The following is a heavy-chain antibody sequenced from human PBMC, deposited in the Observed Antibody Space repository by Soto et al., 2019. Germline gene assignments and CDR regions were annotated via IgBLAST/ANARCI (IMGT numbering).Heavy chain of an antibody. CDR3: AREVWFGELSYFDY. CDR1: GCTFSSYA. V-gene: IGHV1-69*06. CDR2: IIPIFGTA. Sequence: AVKVSCKASGCTFSSYAISWVRQAPGQGLEWMGGIIPIFGTANYAQKFQGRVTITADKSTSTAYMELSSLRSEDTAVYYCAREVWFGELSYFDYWGQGTLVTVSS. J-gene: IGHJ4*02. D-gene: IGHD3-10*01.